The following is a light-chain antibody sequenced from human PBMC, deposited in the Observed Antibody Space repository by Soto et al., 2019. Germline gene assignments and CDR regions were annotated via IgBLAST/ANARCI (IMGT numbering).Light chain of an antibody. CDR3: QQSYNTTWT. J-gene: IGKJ1*01. CDR2: WAS. Sequence: DSVRTQSPDSLALSVGERATINCKSSQTVLKSSNNRNYLAWYQQKPGQPPKLLMYWASTRESGVPDRFSGRGSGTDFTLTISSLQPEDFATYSCQQSYNTTWTFGQGTKVDIK. V-gene: IGKV4-1*01. CDR1: QTVLKSSNNRNY.